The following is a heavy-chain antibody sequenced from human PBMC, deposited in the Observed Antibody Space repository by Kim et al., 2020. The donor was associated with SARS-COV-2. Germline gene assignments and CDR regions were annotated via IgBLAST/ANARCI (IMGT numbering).Heavy chain of an antibody. CDR1: GGSINSDAYY. V-gene: IGHV4-39*01. J-gene: IGHJ4*02. D-gene: IGHD6-19*01. Sequence: SETLSLTCSVSGGSINSDAYYWGWIRQPPGKGLERLATSYHTGKTFYSASLKTRVSVSMDPSKNQFSLRLGSVTAADTATYFCARIIAVAGLYYFDFWGQGALVSVSS. CDR3: ARIIAVAGLYYFDF. CDR2: SYHTGKT.